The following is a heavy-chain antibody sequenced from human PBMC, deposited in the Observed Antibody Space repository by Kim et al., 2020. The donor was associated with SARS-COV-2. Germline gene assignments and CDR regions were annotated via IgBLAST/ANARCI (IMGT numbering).Heavy chain of an antibody. CDR1: GGSISSSNYY. D-gene: IGHD6-19*01. J-gene: IGHJ4*02. CDR3: ARVRWLWLASYYFDY. V-gene: IGHV4-39*01. CDR2: IYYSGST. Sequence: SETLSLTCTVSGGSISSSNYYWGWIRQPPGKGLEWIGTIYYSGSTYYNPSLKSRVTISVDTSKSQFSLKLSSVTAADTAVYYCARVRWLWLASYYFDYWGQGTLVSVSS.